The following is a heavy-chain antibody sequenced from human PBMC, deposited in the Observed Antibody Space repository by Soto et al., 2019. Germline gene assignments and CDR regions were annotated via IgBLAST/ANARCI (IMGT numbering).Heavy chain of an antibody. V-gene: IGHV4-31*03. CDR2: IYYSGST. CDR3: AREAGKIDY. J-gene: IGHJ4*02. Sequence: SETLSLTCTVSGGSISSVGYYWSWIRQHPGKCLEWIGYIYYSGSTYYNPSLKSRATIXXXTXXXXXSLXLXXVTAADTAVYYCAREAGKIDYWGQGTLDTVSS. CDR1: GGSISSVGYY.